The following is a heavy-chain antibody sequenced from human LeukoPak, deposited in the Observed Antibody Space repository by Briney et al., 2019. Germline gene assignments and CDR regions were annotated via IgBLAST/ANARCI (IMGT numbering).Heavy chain of an antibody. CDR1: GFTFDDYA. J-gene: IGHJ6*02. Sequence: GGSLRLSCAASGFTFDDYAMHWVRQAPGKGLEWVSGISWNSGSIGYADSVKGRFTISRDNAKNSLYPQMNSLRAEDTALYYCAKDTGIVATYGMDVWGQGTTVTVSS. CDR2: ISWNSGSI. CDR3: AKDTGIVATYGMDV. D-gene: IGHD5-12*01. V-gene: IGHV3-9*01.